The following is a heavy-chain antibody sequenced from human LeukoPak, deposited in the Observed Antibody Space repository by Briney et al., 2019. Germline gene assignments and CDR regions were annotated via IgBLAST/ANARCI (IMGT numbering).Heavy chain of an antibody. CDR3: ASGYSNFDY. CDR1: DYSISSDYY. J-gene: IGHJ4*02. V-gene: IGHV4-38-2*02. CDR2: IYHSGST. D-gene: IGHD1-26*01. Sequence: SETLSLTCTVSDYSISSDYYWGWIRQPPGKGLEWIGSIYHSGSTYYNPSLKSRVTISVDTSKNQFSLKLTSVTAADTAVYYCASGYSNFDYWGQGILVTVSS.